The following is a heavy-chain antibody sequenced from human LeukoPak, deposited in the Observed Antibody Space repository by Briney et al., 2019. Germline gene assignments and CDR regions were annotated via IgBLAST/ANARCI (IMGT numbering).Heavy chain of an antibody. J-gene: IGHJ4*02. V-gene: IGHV4-59*01. CDR2: IYYSGTI. D-gene: IGHD5-12*01. CDR1: GVSISNYY. Sequence: SETLSLTCTVSGVSISNYYWSWIRQPPGKGLEWIGYIYYSGTINYNPSLKSRVTISIDTSKNQFSLKLSSVTAADTAVYYCARSGGYSGYSSVWSQGTLVTVSS. CDR3: ARSGGYSGYSSV.